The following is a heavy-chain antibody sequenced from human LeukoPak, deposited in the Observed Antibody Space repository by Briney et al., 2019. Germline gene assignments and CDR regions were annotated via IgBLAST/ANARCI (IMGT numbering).Heavy chain of an antibody. J-gene: IGHJ6*02. V-gene: IGHV3-30-3*01. CDR1: GFTFSSYA. Sequence: GRSLRLSCAASGFTFSSYAMHWVRQAPGEGLEWVAVISYDGTNKYYADSVKGRFTISRDNSKNTLYLQMNSLRAEDTAVYYCARDVYYYDSSGYYYEQYYYYYGMDVWGQGTTVTVSS. CDR3: ARDVYYYDSSGYYYEQYYYYYGMDV. CDR2: ISYDGTNK. D-gene: IGHD3-22*01.